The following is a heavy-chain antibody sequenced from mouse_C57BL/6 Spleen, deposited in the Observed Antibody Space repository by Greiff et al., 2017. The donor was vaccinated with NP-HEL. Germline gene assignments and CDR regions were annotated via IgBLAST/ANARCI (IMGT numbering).Heavy chain of an antibody. J-gene: IGHJ2*01. Sequence: VQLQQSGPELVKPGASVKMSCKASGYTFTDYNMHWVKQSHGKSLEWIGYINPNNGGTSYNQKFKGKATLTVNKSSSTAYMELRSLTSKDAAFYYWPRMAYYSGSSPYFDYGGKGTTLTVSS. V-gene: IGHV1-22*01. CDR2: INPNNGGT. CDR1: GYTFTDYN. D-gene: IGHD1-1*01. CDR3: PRMAYYSGSSPYFDY.